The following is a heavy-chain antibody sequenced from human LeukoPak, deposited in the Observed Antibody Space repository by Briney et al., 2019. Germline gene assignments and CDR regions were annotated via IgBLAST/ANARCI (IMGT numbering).Heavy chain of an antibody. J-gene: IGHJ6*03. Sequence: PSETLSLTCTVSGGSISSSSYYWGWIRQPPGKGLEWIGSIYYSGSTYYNPSLKSRVTISVDTSKNRFSLKLSSVTAADTAVYYCARLPLTIGYCSSTSCPSKNYYYYYYMDVWGKGTTVTVSS. CDR3: ARLPLTIGYCSSTSCPSKNYYYYYYMDV. CDR2: IYYSGST. V-gene: IGHV4-39*01. CDR1: GGSISSSSYY. D-gene: IGHD2-2*01.